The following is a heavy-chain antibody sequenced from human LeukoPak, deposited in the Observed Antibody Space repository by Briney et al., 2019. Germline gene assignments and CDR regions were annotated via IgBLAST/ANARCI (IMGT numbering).Heavy chain of an antibody. V-gene: IGHV1-2*02. CDR1: GYTFTGYY. CDR2: INPNSGGT. Sequence: ASVKVSCKASGYTFTGYYMHWVRQAPGQGLEWMGWINPNSGGTDYAQKFQGRGTMTRDTSISTAYMEPSRLRSDDTAVYYCARGSYYYDSSGYYPVDYWGQGTLVTVSS. J-gene: IGHJ4*02. CDR3: ARGSYYYDSSGYYPVDY. D-gene: IGHD3-22*01.